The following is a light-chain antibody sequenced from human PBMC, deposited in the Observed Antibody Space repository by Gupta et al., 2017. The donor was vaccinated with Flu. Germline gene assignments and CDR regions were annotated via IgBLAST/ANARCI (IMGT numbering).Light chain of an antibody. Sequence: DIQMTQSPSSVSASVGDTVTINCRASQDVSKWLAWYQQKPGYAPKLRVYAATNLLSGVPPRLSGSGSGTDFSFTIRSLQPGDFATYFCQQASTLLLTFGPGTKVDVK. CDR2: AAT. J-gene: IGKJ3*01. CDR1: QDVSKW. CDR3: QQASTLLLT. V-gene: IGKV1-12*01.